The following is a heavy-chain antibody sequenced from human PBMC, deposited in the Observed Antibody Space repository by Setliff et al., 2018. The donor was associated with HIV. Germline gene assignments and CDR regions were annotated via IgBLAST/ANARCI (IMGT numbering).Heavy chain of an antibody. D-gene: IGHD3-22*01. V-gene: IGHV4-39*01. CDR3: ASRIYYCDSSRVLREEGFDP. Sequence: SSETLSLTCTVSGDSISRRIYYWGWIRQPPGKGLEWIGNFYYSGSSHYNPSLKSRVTISVDTSKNQFSLKLNSVTAADTAVYYCASRIYYCDSSRVLREEGFDPWGQGTLVTVSS. J-gene: IGHJ5*02. CDR1: GDSISRRIYY. CDR2: FYYSGSS.